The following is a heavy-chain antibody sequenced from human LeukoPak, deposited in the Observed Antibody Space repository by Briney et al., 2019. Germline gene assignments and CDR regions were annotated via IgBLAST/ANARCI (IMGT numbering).Heavy chain of an antibody. CDR2: ISSSSSTI. J-gene: IGHJ4*02. CDR1: GFTFSSYS. Sequence: GGSLRLSCAASGFTFSSYSMNWVRQAPGKGLEWVSYISSSSSTIYYADSVKGRFTISRDNAKNSLYLQMNSLRAEDTAVYYCARVGYSSSSLLSDYWGQGTLVTVSS. V-gene: IGHV3-48*04. D-gene: IGHD6-6*01. CDR3: ARVGYSSSSLLSDY.